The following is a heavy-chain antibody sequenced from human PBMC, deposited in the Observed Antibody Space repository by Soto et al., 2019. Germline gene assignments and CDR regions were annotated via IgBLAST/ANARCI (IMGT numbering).Heavy chain of an antibody. D-gene: IGHD3-10*01. V-gene: IGHV4-59*08. CDR3: ARLLYGSGSWFDP. CDR1: GGSISSYY. J-gene: IGHJ5*02. Sequence: SETLSLTCTVSGGSISSYYWSWIRQPPGKGLEWIGYIYYSGSTNYNPSLKSRVTISVDTSKNQFSLKLSSVTAADTAVYYCARLLYGSGSWFDPWGQGTLGTVSS. CDR2: IYYSGST.